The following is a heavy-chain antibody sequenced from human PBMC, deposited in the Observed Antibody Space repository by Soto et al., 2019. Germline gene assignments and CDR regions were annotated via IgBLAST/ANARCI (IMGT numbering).Heavy chain of an antibody. J-gene: IGHJ4*02. D-gene: IGHD6-13*01. CDR2: IWYDGSNK. V-gene: IGHV3-33*01. CDR3: AMSAAAGTYFDY. Sequence: QVQLVESGGGVVQPGRSLRLSCAASGFTFSSYGMHWVRQAPGKGLEWVAVIWYDGSNKYYADSVKGRFTISRDKSKNTLYLQMNSVRAEDTAVYCCAMSAAAGTYFDYWGQGTLVTVSS. CDR1: GFTFSSYG.